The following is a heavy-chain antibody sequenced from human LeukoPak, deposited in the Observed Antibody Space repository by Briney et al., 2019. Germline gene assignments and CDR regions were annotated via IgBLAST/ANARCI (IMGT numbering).Heavy chain of an antibody. CDR2: IWRGGNYK. J-gene: IGHJ5*02. V-gene: IGHV3-33*01. CDR1: GFDFRMHA. D-gene: IGHD6-19*01. CDR3: VIDPPDSGWAFWS. Sequence: HAGGSLRLSCSASGFDFRMHAMHWVRQAPGKGLEWVAMIWRGGNYKFYVDSVQGRCAISRDDSSNTLYLHMDSLRADDTGVYYCVIDPPDSGWAFWSWGQGAQVSVSS.